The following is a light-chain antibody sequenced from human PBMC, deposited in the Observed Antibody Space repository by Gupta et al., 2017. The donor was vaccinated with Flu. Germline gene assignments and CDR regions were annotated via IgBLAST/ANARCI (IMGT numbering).Light chain of an antibody. CDR3: AAWDDSLSGVV. CDR2: RSI. V-gene: IGLV1-47*01. CDR1: NSNIGINY. J-gene: IGLJ2*01. Sequence: QSVLTQPPSASGTPGQRVTISCSGGNSNIGINYVYWYQQLPGAAPKLLIYRSIQRPSGVPDRFSGSKSGTSASLAISGLRADDEADYYCAAWDDSLSGVVFGGGTKLTVL.